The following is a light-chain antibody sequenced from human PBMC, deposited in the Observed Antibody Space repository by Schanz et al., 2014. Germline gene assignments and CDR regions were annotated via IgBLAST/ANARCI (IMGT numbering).Light chain of an antibody. Sequence: EIVLTQSPGTLSLSPGERATLSCRASQSVSSSYLAWYQQKPGQAPRLLIYGASSRATGIPDRFSGSGSGTDFTLTISRLEAEDFAIYYCQQYNKRPPLTFGGGTKVEIK. CDR2: GAS. CDR3: QQYNKRPPLT. J-gene: IGKJ4*01. CDR1: QSVSSSY. V-gene: IGKV3-20*01.